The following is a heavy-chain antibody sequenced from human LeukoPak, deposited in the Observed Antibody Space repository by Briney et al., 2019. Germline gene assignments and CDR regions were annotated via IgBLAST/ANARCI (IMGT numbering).Heavy chain of an antibody. J-gene: IGHJ5*02. CDR2: IYHSGST. V-gene: IGHV4-38-2*02. CDR3: ARERRDFWSGYYWDWFDP. CDR1: GYSISSGYY. D-gene: IGHD3-3*01. Sequence: RAWETLSLTCTVSGYSISSGYYWGWIRQPPGKGLEWIGSIYHSGSTYYNPSLKSRVTISVDTSKNQFSLKLSSVTAADTAVYYCARERRDFWSGYYWDWFDPWGQGTLVTVSS.